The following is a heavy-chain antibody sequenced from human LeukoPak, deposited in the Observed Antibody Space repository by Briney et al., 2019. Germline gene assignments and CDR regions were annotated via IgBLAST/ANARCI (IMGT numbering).Heavy chain of an antibody. J-gene: IGHJ4*02. CDR3: AKGRYNWNYVTSYYFDY. D-gene: IGHD1-7*01. CDR2: MNIDGSEK. V-gene: IGHV3-7*01. CDR1: GFTFSNYW. Sequence: GGSLRLSCAASGFTFSNYWMGWVRQAPGKRPEWVANMNIDGSEKYYADSVKGRFSISRDNSKNTLYLQMNSLRAEDTAVYYCAKGRYNWNYVTSYYFDYWGQGTLVTVSS.